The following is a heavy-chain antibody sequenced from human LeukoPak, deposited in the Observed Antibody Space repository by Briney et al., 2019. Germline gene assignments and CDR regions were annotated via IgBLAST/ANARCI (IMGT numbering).Heavy chain of an antibody. CDR1: GFTFSNYE. V-gene: IGHV3-48*03. D-gene: IGHD6-19*01. J-gene: IGHJ4*02. Sequence: PGGSLRLSCAASGFTFSNYEMNWVRQAPGKGLEWVSYISSGAGAIYYTDSVKGRFTISRDNAKSSLYLQMNSLRADDTAVYYCARAASSVHGPDYWGQGTLVTVSS. CDR3: ARAASSVHGPDY. CDR2: ISSGAGAI.